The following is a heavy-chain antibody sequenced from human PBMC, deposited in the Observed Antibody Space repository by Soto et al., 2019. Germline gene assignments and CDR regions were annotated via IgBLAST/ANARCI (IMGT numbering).Heavy chain of an antibody. Sequence: SVKVSCKASGGTFSSYAISWVRQAPGQGLEWMGGIIPIFGTANYAQKFQGRVTITADESTSTAYMELSSLRSEDTAVYYCARVYCSGGSCYLYYFDYWGQGTLVTVSS. CDR3: ARVYCSGGSCYLYYFDY. CDR2: IIPIFGTA. J-gene: IGHJ4*02. V-gene: IGHV1-69*13. CDR1: GGTFSSYA. D-gene: IGHD2-15*01.